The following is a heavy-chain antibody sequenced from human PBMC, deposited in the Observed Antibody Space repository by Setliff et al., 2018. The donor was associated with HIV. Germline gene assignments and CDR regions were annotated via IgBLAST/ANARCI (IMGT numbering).Heavy chain of an antibody. CDR1: GYTFTSYG. V-gene: IGHV1-18*01. CDR3: AGGWSEDTSVVQVEYFHY. D-gene: IGHD5-18*01. Sequence: ASVKVSCKASGYTFTSYGISWVRQAPGQGLEWMGWISAYNGNTNYAQKLQGRVIITADKSTSTAYMEVRSLRSEDTAMYFCAGGWSEDTSVVQVEYFHYWGPGTLVTV. CDR2: ISAYNGNT. J-gene: IGHJ1*01.